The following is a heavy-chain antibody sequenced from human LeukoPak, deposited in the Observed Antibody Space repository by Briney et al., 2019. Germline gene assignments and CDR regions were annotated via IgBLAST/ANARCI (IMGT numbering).Heavy chain of an antibody. CDR2: IYHSGST. CDR1: GYSISSGFY. D-gene: IGHD4-23*01. Sequence: SETLSLTCTVSGYSISSGFYWGWIRQPPGKGLECIGSIYHSGSTYYNPSLKSRVTISVDTSKNQFSLNLSSVTAADTATYYCARAVGTSRNFFDYWGQGTLVTVSS. V-gene: IGHV4-38-2*02. J-gene: IGHJ4*02. CDR3: ARAVGTSRNFFDY.